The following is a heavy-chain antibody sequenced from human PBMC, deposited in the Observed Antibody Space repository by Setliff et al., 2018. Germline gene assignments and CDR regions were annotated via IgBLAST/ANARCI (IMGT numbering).Heavy chain of an antibody. CDR3: ARAYGGGHDY. D-gene: IGHD4-17*01. CDR2: INHSGST. V-gene: IGHV4-4*02. J-gene: IGHJ4*02. CDR1: GGSISSIYW. Sequence: SETLSLTCAVSGGSISSIYWWSWVRQPPGKGLEWVGEINHSGSTNYNPSLKSRVTISVDKSKNQFSLRLTSVTAADTAVYYCARAYGGGHDYWGQGTLVTVSS.